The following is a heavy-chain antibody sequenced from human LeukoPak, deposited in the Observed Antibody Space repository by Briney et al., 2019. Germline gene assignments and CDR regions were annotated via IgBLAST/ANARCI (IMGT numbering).Heavy chain of an antibody. J-gene: IGHJ3*02. D-gene: IGHD2-15*01. Sequence: ASVKVSCKASGYTFTSYAINWVRQAPGQGLEYMGWIRTSTGSPTYAQGFTGRFVFPLDTSVNTAYLQISSLKAEDTAVYYCARDLDSAAFDIWGQGTMVTVSS. CDR2: IRTSTGSP. V-gene: IGHV7-4-1*02. CDR3: ARDLDSAAFDI. CDR1: GYTFTSYA.